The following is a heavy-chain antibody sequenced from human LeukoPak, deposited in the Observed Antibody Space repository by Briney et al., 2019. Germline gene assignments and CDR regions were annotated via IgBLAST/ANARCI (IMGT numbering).Heavy chain of an antibody. CDR2: IYHSGST. CDR1: GYSISSGYY. CDR3: ARTGHDDALDI. V-gene: IGHV4-38-2*02. J-gene: IGHJ3*02. D-gene: IGHD3-9*01. Sequence: SGPGLVKPSETLSLTCTVSGYSISSGYYWGWIRQPPGKGLEWIGSIYHSGSTYYNPSLKSRVTISVDTSKNQFSLKLSSVTAADTAVYYCARTGHDDALDIWGQGTMVTVSS.